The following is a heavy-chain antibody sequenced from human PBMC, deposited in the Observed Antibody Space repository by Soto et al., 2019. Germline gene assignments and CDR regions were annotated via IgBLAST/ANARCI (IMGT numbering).Heavy chain of an antibody. Sequence: QDQLVQSGAEVRKPGASVKVSCKASGYTFTGYYLHWVRQAPGQGLEWMGWINPNSCDSNYAQNFQSWVTMTRDTSIRTVYMELRRLRSDDTAIYFCASDFSLIQPNYDYFYFGMDVCGQGTTVTVSS. D-gene: IGHD5-18*01. J-gene: IGHJ6*02. V-gene: IGHV1-2*04. CDR3: ASDFSLIQPNYDYFYFGMDV. CDR1: GYTFTGYY. CDR2: INPNSCDS.